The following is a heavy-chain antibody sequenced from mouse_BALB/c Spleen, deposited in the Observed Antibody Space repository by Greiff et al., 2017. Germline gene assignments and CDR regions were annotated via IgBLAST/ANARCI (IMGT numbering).Heavy chain of an antibody. CDR1: GFTFSSYG. Sequence: EVQVVESGGGLVQPGGSLKLSCAASGFTFSSYGMSWVRQTPDKRLELVATINSNGGSTYYPDSVKGRFTISRDNAKNTLYLQMSSLKSEDTAMYYCARDADFDYWGQGTTLTVSS. CDR2: INSNGGST. V-gene: IGHV5-6-3*01. J-gene: IGHJ2*01. CDR3: ARDADFDY.